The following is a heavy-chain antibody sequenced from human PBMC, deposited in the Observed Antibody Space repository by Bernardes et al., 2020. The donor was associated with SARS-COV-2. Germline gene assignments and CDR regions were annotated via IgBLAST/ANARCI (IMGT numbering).Heavy chain of an antibody. J-gene: IGHJ6*02. Sequence: SETLSLTCTVSGGSVNRGDYYWTWIRQPAGKGLEWIGRIYTTGDSNYNPSLKSRATISVDTSKNQFSLKLRSVTAADTAVYYCAREEVSLSFRESRQELRYYGVDVWGQGITVTVSS. V-gene: IGHV4-61*02. CDR1: GGSVNRGDYY. CDR3: AREEVSLSFRESRQELRYYGVDV. CDR2: IYTTGDS. D-gene: IGHD3-10*01.